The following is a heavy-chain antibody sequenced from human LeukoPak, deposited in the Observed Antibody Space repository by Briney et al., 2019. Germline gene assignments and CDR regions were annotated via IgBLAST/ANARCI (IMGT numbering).Heavy chain of an antibody. D-gene: IGHD6-6*01. CDR1: GFTVSTNF. CDR3: ARERVENQQLVGGNY. J-gene: IGHJ4*02. V-gene: IGHV3-66*01. CDR2: IYSGGST. Sequence: GGSLRLSCAASGFTVSTNFMSWVRQAPGKGLEWVSVIYSGGSTYYADSVKGRFTISRDNSKNTLYLQMNSLRAEDTAVYYCARERVENQQLVGGNYWGQGTLVTVSS.